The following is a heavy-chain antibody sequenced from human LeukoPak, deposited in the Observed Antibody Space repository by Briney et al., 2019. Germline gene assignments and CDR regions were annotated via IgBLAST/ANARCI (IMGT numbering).Heavy chain of an antibody. J-gene: IGHJ6*04. CDR1: GYTFTSYG. Sequence: ASVKVSCKASGYTFTSYGISWVRQAPGQGLEWMGWISAYNGNTNYAQKLQGRVTMTTDTSTSTAYMELRSLRSDDTAVYYCARDPPFIVVVPAAPTITRNDYYYYYGMDVWGKGTTVTVSS. CDR3: ARDPPFIVVVPAAPTITRNDYYYYYGMDV. D-gene: IGHD2-2*01. V-gene: IGHV1-18*04. CDR2: ISAYNGNT.